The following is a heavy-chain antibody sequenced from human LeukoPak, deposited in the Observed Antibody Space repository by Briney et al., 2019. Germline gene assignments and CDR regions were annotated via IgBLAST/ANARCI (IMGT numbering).Heavy chain of an antibody. CDR3: AKDKGHIVVVVAAIDAFDI. V-gene: IGHV3-21*01. CDR2: ISSSSSYI. D-gene: IGHD2-15*01. J-gene: IGHJ3*02. CDR1: GFTFSSYC. Sequence: GGSLRLSCAASGFTFSSYCMNWVRQAPGKGLEWVSSISSSSSYIYYADSVKGRFTISRDNAKNSLYLQMNSLRAEDTAVYYCAKDKGHIVVVVAAIDAFDIWGQGTLVTVSS.